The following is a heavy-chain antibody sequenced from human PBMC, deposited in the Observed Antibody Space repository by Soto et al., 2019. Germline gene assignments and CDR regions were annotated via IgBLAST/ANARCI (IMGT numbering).Heavy chain of an antibody. V-gene: IGHV5-51*01. CDR1: GYSFITYW. D-gene: IGHD5-18*01. CDR2: VYPGDSEI. J-gene: IGHJ4*02. Sequence: PGESLKISCKGSGYSFITYWVGWVRQMPGKGLEWMGIVYPGDSEIKYSPSFQGQVTISADKSNSTAYLQWSSLKASDTAMDYCARGGYSYGYLYFDFWGQGTSVTVSS. CDR3: ARGGYSYGYLYFDF.